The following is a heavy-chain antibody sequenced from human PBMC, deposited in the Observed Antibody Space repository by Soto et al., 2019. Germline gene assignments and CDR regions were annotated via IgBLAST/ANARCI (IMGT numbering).Heavy chain of an antibody. D-gene: IGHD3-22*01. J-gene: IGHJ5*02. CDR1: GGSISSSNW. Sequence: NPSETLSLTCAVSGGSISSSNWWSWVRQPPGKGLEWIGEIYHSGSTNYNPSLKSRVTISVDKSKNQFSLKLSSVTAADTAVYYCARVDYYDSSGYYRYNWFDPWGQGTLVTVSS. V-gene: IGHV4-4*02. CDR2: IYHSGST. CDR3: ARVDYYDSSGYYRYNWFDP.